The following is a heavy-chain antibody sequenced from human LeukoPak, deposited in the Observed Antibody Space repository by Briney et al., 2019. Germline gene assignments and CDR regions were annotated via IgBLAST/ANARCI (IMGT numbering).Heavy chain of an antibody. J-gene: IGHJ2*01. D-gene: IGHD6-13*01. CDR3: ARLTPSDSSSWYWYFGL. CDR1: GGSISSYY. V-gene: IGHV4-59*08. Sequence: SETLSLTCTVSGGSISSYYWSWIRQPPGKGLEWIGYIYYSGSTNYNPSLKSRATISVDTSKNQFSLKLSTVTAADTAVYYCARLTPSDSSSWYWYFGLWGRGTLVTVSS. CDR2: IYYSGST.